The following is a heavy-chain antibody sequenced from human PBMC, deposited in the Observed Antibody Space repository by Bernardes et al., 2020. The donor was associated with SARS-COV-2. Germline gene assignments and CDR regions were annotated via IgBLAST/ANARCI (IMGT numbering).Heavy chain of an antibody. CDR3: AREGTASGFHYYYYYGMDV. Sequence: GSLRLSCAASGFTFSSYAMSWVRQAPGKGLEWVSAISGSGGSTYYADSVKGRFTISRDNSKNTLYLQMNSLRAEDTAVYYCAREGTASGFHYYYYYGMDVWGQGTTVTVSS. V-gene: IGHV3-23*01. CDR1: GFTFSSYA. CDR2: ISGSGGST. J-gene: IGHJ6*02. D-gene: IGHD1-1*01.